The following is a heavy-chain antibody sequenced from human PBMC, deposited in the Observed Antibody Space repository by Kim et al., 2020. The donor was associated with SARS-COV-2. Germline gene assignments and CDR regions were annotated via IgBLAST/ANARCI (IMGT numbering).Heavy chain of an antibody. J-gene: IGHJ6*02. CDR3: ARDRRYDSSGFSYYYYYGMDV. D-gene: IGHD3-22*01. V-gene: IGHV3-48*02. CDR1: GFTFSSYS. CDR2: ISSSSSTI. Sequence: GGSLRLSCAASGFTFSSYSMNWVRQAPGKGLEWVSYISSSSSTIYYADSVKGRFTISRDNAKNSLYLQMNSLRDEDTAVYYCARDRRYDSSGFSYYYYYGMDVWGQGTTVTVSS.